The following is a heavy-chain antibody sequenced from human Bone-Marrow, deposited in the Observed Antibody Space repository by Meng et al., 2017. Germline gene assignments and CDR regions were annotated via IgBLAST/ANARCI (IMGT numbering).Heavy chain of an antibody. J-gene: IGHJ4*02. CDR2: INPNSGGT. CDR1: GYTFTGYY. CDR3: ARGAKTIWFGELFWGIDY. Sequence: ASVKVSCKASGYTFTGYYMHWVRQAPGQGLEWMGRINPNSGGTNYAQKFQGRVTMTRDTSISTAYMELSRLRSEDTAVYYCARGAKTIWFGELFWGIDYWGQGTLVTVSS. V-gene: IGHV1-2*06. D-gene: IGHD3-10*01.